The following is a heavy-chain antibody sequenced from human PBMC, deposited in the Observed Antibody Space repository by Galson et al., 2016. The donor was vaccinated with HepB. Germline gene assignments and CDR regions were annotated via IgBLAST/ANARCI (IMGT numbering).Heavy chain of an antibody. CDR1: GFSISSYS. CDR2: IGSGGSTK. D-gene: IGHD3-9*01. Sequence: SLRLSCAASGFSISSYSFNWVRQAPGKGLEWVSHIGSGGSTKSYADSVKGRFTISRDNSKNTLYLQMSSLRAEDTAVYYCAKKAHILTGPDAFDIWGQGTMVTVSS. J-gene: IGHJ3*02. V-gene: IGHV3-48*01. CDR3: AKKAHILTGPDAFDI.